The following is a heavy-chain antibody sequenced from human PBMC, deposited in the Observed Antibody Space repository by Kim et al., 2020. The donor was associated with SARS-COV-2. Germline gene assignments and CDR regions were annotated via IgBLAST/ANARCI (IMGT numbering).Heavy chain of an antibody. J-gene: IGHJ6*03. CDR2: IDYSGST. V-gene: IGHV4-59*01. CDR1: GGSFGTYY. D-gene: IGHD4-17*01. Sequence: SETLSLTCTVPGGSFGTYYWIWIRQPPGKGLEWIGYIDYSGSTNSNSSLKSRVSLSIDTSKNEFSLSLRSVTAADTAVYYCASERLAVTGGYMDVWGKG. CDR3: ASERLAVTGGYMDV.